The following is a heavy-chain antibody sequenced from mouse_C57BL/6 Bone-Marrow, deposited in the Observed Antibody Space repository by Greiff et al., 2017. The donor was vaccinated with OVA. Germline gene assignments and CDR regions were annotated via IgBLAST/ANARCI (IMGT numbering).Heavy chain of an antibody. J-gene: IGHJ3*01. Sequence: EVQGVESGGDLVKPGGSLKLSCAASGFTFSSYGMSWVRQTPDKRLEWVATISSGGSYTYYPDSVKGRFTISRDNAKNTLYLQMSSLKSEDTAMYYCARLVRYAYWGQGTLVTVSA. V-gene: IGHV5-6*01. CDR2: ISSGGSYT. CDR1: GFTFSSYG. CDR3: ARLVRYAY. D-gene: IGHD2-13*01.